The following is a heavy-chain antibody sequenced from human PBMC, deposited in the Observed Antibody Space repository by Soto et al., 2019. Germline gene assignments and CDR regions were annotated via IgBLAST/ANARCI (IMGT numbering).Heavy chain of an antibody. D-gene: IGHD2-2*01. J-gene: IGHJ6*02. CDR3: ARRVIVVVPAANYYYYGMDV. CDR2: IYYSGST. V-gene: IGHV4-39*01. CDR1: GGSISSSSYY. Sequence: PSETLSLTCTVSGGSISSSSYYWGWIRQPPGKGLEWIGSIYYSGSTYYNPSLKSRVTISVDTSKNQFSLKLSSVTAADTAVYYCARRVIVVVPAANYYYYGMDVWGQGTTVTVSS.